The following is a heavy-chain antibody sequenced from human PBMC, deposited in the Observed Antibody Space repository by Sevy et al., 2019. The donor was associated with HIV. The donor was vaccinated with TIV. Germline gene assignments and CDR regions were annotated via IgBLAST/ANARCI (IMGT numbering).Heavy chain of an antibody. Sequence: ASVKVSCKASGYTFTSYDINWVRQATGQGLEWMGWMNPNSGNTGYAQKFQGRVTMTRNTSISTAYMELSSLRSEDTAVYYCARVGSSSGWYQYYFDYWGQGTLVTVSS. CDR3: ARVGSSSGWYQYYFDY. CDR2: MNPNSGNT. V-gene: IGHV1-8*01. CDR1: GYTFTSYD. J-gene: IGHJ4*02. D-gene: IGHD6-19*01.